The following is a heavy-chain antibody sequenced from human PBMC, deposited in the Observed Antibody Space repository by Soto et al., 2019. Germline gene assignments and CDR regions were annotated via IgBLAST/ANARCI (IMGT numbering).Heavy chain of an antibody. D-gene: IGHD3-3*01. V-gene: IGHV1-46*02. J-gene: IGHJ5*02. Sequence: QVQLVQSGAEVKKPGASVKVSCTASGYTFKSFYMHWVRQAPGQGLEWIGMINPTDGSVSFAQKFQDRVKLTTDRPTSTVYKELSSLTREDTAVYFCARDFGRHGAVDTTGWFDPWGQGTLVTVSS. CDR2: INPTDGSV. CDR1: GYTFKSFY. CDR3: ARDFGRHGAVDTTGWFDP.